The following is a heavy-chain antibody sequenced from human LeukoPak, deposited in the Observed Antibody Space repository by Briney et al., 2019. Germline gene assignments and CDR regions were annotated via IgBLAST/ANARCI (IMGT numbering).Heavy chain of an antibody. D-gene: IGHD3-16*01. V-gene: IGHV4-59*01. J-gene: IGHJ6*03. CDR2: MYYSGST. CDR3: ARVKDPGGYYYYYYMDV. Sequence: SETLSLTCTVSGGSISSYYWSWIRQPPGKGLEWITYMYYSGSTNYNPSLKSRVTISVDTSKNQFSLKLSSVTAADTAVYYCARVKDPGGYYYYYYMDVWGKGTTVTVSS. CDR1: GGSISSYY.